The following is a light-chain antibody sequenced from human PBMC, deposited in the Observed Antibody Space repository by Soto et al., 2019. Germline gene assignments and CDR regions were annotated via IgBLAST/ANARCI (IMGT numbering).Light chain of an antibody. CDR3: SSYTSSSYLYV. CDR1: SSDVGGYNY. Sequence: QSALTQPASVSGSPGQSITISCTGTSSDVGGYNYVSWYQQHPGKAPKLMIYEVSNRPSGVSDRFSGSKSGNTASLTISGLQAEDEADYYCSSYTSSSYLYVFGTGTKLTVL. CDR2: EVS. J-gene: IGLJ1*01. V-gene: IGLV2-14*01.